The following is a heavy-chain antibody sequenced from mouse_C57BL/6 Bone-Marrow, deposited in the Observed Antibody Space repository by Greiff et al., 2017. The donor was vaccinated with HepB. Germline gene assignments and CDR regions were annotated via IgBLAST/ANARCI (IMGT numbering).Heavy chain of an antibody. Sequence: VQLKESGAELVRPGASVKLSCTASGFNIKDDYMHWVKQRPEQGLEWIGWIDPENGDTEYASKFQGKATITADTSSNTAYLQLSSLTSEDTAVYYCTFYGFAYWGQGTLVTVSA. CDR3: TFYGFAY. CDR2: IDPENGDT. V-gene: IGHV14-4*01. J-gene: IGHJ3*01. D-gene: IGHD1-1*01. CDR1: GFNIKDDY.